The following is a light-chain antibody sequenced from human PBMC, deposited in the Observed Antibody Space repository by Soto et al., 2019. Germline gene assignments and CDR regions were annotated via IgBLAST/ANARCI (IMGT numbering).Light chain of an antibody. CDR1: QSVNKW. CDR3: QQYNSYSPWT. J-gene: IGKJ1*01. CDR2: DAS. Sequence: DIQMTQSPSTLSASVGYRVTITFLASQSVNKWLAWFQQKPGKVPKLLIFDASTLQTGVPSRFGGGGSGTEFTLTISGLQPDDFATYYCQQYNSYSPWTFGPGTKVDI. V-gene: IGKV1-5*01.